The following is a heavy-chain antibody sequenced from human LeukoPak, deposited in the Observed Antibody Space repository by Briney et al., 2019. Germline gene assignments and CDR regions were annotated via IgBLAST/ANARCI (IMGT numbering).Heavy chain of an antibody. Sequence: ASVKVSCKASGYTFTKHAMHWVRQAPGQRFEWLGWTETCNDDTTYSQEFQDRVTITRDTSANTVYMELSSLRSEDTAMYYCARGFQGTFDIWGQGTKVTVSS. CDR1: GYTFTKHA. CDR3: ARGFQGTFDI. J-gene: IGHJ3*02. V-gene: IGHV1-3*02. CDR2: TETCNDDT. D-gene: IGHD2-21*01.